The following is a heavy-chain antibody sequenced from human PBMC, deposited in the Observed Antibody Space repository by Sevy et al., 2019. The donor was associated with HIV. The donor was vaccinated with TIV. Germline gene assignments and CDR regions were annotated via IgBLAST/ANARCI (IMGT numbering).Heavy chain of an antibody. J-gene: IGHJ6*02. V-gene: IGHV3-48*03. CDR2: ISSSGDTT. CDR3: AKRGGQYDLGMDV. Sequence: GGSLRLSCAASGFTFSSFEMNWVRQAPGKGLEWVSYISSSGDTTDYADSVRGRFTISRDNAKKSRYLQMNSLRAEDTAIYYCAKRGGQYDLGMDVWGQGTTVTVSS. D-gene: IGHD3-3*01. CDR1: GFTFSSFE.